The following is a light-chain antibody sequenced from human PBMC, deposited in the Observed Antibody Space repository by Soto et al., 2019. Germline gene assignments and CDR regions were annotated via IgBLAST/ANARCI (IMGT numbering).Light chain of an antibody. Sequence: DIPMTQSPSTLSASVGDRVTITCRASQSISSWLAWYQQKPGKAPKLLIYKASSLESGVPSRFSGSGSGTEFTLTISSLQPDDFATYYCQQYNSSRGTFGQGTKVEIK. CDR3: QQYNSSRGT. V-gene: IGKV1-5*03. CDR2: KAS. CDR1: QSISSW. J-gene: IGKJ1*01.